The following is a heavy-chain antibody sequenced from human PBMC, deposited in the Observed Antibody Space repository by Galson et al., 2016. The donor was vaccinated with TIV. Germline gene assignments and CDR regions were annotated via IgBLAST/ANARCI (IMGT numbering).Heavy chain of an antibody. D-gene: IGHD1-26*01. CDR1: GFTFDAYA. J-gene: IGHJ6*02. CDR2: IHWSSGSM. V-gene: IGHV3-9*01. Sequence: CAASGFTFDAYAMHWVRQAPGKGLEWVSGIHWSSGSMGYAGSVKGRFTISRDNAKNSLFLQMNSLRAEDTALYYCAKGAKEHVYHAMDVWGQGTTVTVPS. CDR3: AKGAKEHVYHAMDV.